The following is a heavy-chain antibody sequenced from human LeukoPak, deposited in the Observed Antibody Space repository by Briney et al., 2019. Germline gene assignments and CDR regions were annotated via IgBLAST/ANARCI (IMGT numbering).Heavy chain of an antibody. CDR2: INPNSGVT. CDR3: ARNSKKSQYYYGPGSYSEKPYHWFDP. Sequence: ASVKVSCKASGYTFTGYYMHCGRHSPGQGLEWMGWINPNSGVTNYTQKSHGRVTMTRDTSISTAYMELSRLRSDDTAVYYCARNSKKSQYYYGPGSYSEKPYHWFDPWGQGTLVTVSS. D-gene: IGHD3-10*01. CDR1: GYTFTGYY. J-gene: IGHJ5*02. V-gene: IGHV1-2*02.